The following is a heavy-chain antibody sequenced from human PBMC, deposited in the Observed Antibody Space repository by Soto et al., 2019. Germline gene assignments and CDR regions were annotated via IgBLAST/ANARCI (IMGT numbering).Heavy chain of an antibody. Sequence: SETLSLTCSVSGGSISSGGYYWSWIRQHPGKGLEWIGDIYYSGTTYYNSSLRGRVTISVDTSNNRFFLNLTSVIVADTAVYYCARPRRGGLRGYFDPWGQGTQVTVSS. D-gene: IGHD5-18*01. V-gene: IGHV4-31*03. CDR2: IYYSGTT. CDR1: GGSISSGGYY. J-gene: IGHJ5*02. CDR3: ARPRRGGLRGYFDP.